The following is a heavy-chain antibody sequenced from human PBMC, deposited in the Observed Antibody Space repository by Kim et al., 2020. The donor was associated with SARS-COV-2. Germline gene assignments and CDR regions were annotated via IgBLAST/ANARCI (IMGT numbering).Heavy chain of an antibody. CDR1: GGPVSSGSYY. V-gene: IGHV4-61*01. CDR3: AGGEDSGYDLSWLGY. CDR2: IYYSDTT. D-gene: IGHD5-12*01. Sequence: SETLSLTCTVSGGPVSSGSYYWSWHRPPPGKGLEWIGYIYYSDTTYSNPSLKSRVTISVDTYKNQFSLKLSSVTAADTAVYCYAGGEDSGYDLSWLGYWGQGTPVTVSS. J-gene: IGHJ4*02.